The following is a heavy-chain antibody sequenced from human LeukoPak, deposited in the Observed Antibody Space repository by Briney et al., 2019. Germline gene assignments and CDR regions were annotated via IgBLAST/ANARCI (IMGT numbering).Heavy chain of an antibody. CDR1: GFTFRTYW. CDR2: INSDETTT. CDR3: ARAGNYYFEY. J-gene: IGHJ4*02. D-gene: IGHD3-10*01. Sequence: PGGSLRLSCAASGFTFRTYWMHWVRQTPGQGLVWVSRINSDETTTNYADSVKGRFTVSRDNAQNTLYLQMNSLRAEDTAVYYCARAGNYYFEYWGQGALVTVSS. V-gene: IGHV3-74*01.